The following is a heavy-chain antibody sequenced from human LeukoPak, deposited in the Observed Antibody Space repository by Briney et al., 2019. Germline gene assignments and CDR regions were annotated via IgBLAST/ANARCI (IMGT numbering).Heavy chain of an antibody. CDR3: ARSVLMLEDVWFDY. CDR1: GYTFPRYG. CDR2: ISAYNGDK. J-gene: IGHJ4*02. D-gene: IGHD2-8*01. V-gene: IGHV1-18*01. Sequence: ASVKVSCLSSGYTFPRYGFSWVRPAPGQGVEGMGWISAYNGDKNYAQKLQGRITMTTDTSTSTAYMELRSLRSDNTAVNYGARSVLMLEDVWFDYWGQGTLVTVSS.